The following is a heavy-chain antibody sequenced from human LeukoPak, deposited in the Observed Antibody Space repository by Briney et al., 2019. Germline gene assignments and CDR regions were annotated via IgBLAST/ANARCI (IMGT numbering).Heavy chain of an antibody. J-gene: IGHJ4*02. CDR2: INYSGST. D-gene: IGHD2-2*01. CDR3: ARGASLSDFDY. CDR1: GGSFSGYY. Sequence: SETLSLTCAVYGGSFSGYYWSWIRQPPGKGLEWIGEINYSGSTNYNPSLKSRVTISVDTSKNQFSLKLSSVTAADTAVYYCARGASLSDFDYWGQGTLVTVSS. V-gene: IGHV4-34*01.